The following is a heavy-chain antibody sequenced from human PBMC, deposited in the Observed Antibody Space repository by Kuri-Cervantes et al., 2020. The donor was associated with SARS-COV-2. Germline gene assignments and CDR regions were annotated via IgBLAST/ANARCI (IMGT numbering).Heavy chain of an antibody. J-gene: IGHJ4*02. D-gene: IGHD6-19*01. V-gene: IGHV4-38-2*01. Sequence: SQTLSLTCAVSGYSISSGYYWGWIRQPPGKGLEWIGSIYHSGSTRYKPSLKSRVTLSVDTSKNQFSLKLSSVTAADTAVYYCARHSRLVDFDYWGQGTLVTVSS. CDR1: GYSISSGYY. CDR2: IYHSGST. CDR3: ARHSRLVDFDY.